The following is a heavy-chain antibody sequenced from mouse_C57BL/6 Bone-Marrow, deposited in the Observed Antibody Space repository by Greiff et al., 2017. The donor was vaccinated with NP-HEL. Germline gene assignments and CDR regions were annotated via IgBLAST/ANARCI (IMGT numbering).Heavy chain of an antibody. CDR2: LWTGGGT. V-gene: IGHV2-9-1*01. CDR3: ARPDGSSYWYFDV. CDR1: GFSLTSYA. Sequence: VQLVESGPGLVAPSQSLSITCPVSGFSLTSYAISWVRQPPGKGLEWLGVLWTGGGTNYNSALKSRLSISKDNSKSQVFLKMNSLQTDDTARYYCARPDGSSYWYFDVWGTGTTVTVSS. J-gene: IGHJ1*03. D-gene: IGHD1-1*01.